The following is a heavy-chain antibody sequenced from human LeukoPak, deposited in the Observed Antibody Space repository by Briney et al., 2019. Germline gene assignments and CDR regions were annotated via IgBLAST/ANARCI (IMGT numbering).Heavy chain of an antibody. CDR1: GGSFNDYY. V-gene: IGHV4-59*08. J-gene: IGHJ4*02. CDR2: ISYSGTT. Sequence: SETLSLTCTVSGGSFNDYYWSWIRLPPGKRLEWIGYISYSGTTNYNPSLKSRVTMSLDTSKNQFSLSLSSVTAADTAVYYCARHVPVXXXWVDYWGQGTLVTVSS. CDR3: ARHVPVXXXWVDY. D-gene: IGHD3-16*01.